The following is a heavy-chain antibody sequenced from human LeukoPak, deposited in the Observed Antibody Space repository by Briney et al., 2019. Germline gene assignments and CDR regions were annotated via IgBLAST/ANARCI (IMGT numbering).Heavy chain of an antibody. V-gene: IGHV1-2*02. CDR1: GYTFTGYY. J-gene: IGHJ4*02. D-gene: IGHD3-3*02. Sequence: ASVKVSCKASGYTFTGYYMHWVRQAPGQGLEWMGWINPNSGGTNYAQKFQGRVTMTRDTSISAAYMELSRLRSDDTAVYYCARDSDSTIFGVVIVGYFDYWGQGTLVTVSS. CDR3: ARDSDSTIFGVVIVGYFDY. CDR2: INPNSGGT.